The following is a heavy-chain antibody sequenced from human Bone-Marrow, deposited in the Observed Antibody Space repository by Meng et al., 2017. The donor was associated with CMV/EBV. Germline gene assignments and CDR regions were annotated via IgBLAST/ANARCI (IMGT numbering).Heavy chain of an antibody. Sequence: GESLKISCTASGFTFSSYSMNWVRQAPGKGLEWVSSMSSSSTYIYYADSVKGRFTISRDNSKNTPDLQMNCLRAEDTAVYYCAKDLTGYFDYWGQGTLVTVSS. CDR2: MSSSSTYI. J-gene: IGHJ4*02. D-gene: IGHD1-14*01. CDR1: GFTFSSYS. V-gene: IGHV3-21*01. CDR3: AKDLTGYFDY.